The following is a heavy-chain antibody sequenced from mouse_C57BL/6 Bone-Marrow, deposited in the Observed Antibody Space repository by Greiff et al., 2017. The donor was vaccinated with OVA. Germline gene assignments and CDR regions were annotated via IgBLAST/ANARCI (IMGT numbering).Heavy chain of an antibody. Sequence: VQLQESGAELARPGASVKLSCKASGYTFTSYGISWVKQRTGQGLEWIGEIYPRSGNTYYNEKFKGKATLTADKSSSTAYMELRSLTSEDSAVYFCARLGAYYSNYASYVDYWGQGTTLTVSS. CDR2: IYPRSGNT. D-gene: IGHD2-5*01. CDR1: GYTFTSYG. CDR3: ARLGAYYSNYASYVDY. J-gene: IGHJ2*01. V-gene: IGHV1-81*01.